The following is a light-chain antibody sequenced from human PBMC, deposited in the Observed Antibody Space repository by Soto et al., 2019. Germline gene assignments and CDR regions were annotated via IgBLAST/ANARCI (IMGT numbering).Light chain of an antibody. CDR3: CSYGGSSTLV. J-gene: IGLJ2*01. Sequence: QSVLTQPASVSGSPGQSITISCTGTISDVGTYNLVSWYQHHPGKAPKLKIYEVTKRPSGVSNRFSGSKSGNTASLTISGLQAEDEADYYCCSYGGSSTLVFGGGTKLTVL. CDR1: ISDVGTYNL. CDR2: EVT. V-gene: IGLV2-23*02.